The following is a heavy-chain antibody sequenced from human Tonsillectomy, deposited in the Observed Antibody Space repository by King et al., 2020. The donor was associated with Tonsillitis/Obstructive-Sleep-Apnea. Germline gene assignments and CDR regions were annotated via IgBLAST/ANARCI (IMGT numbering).Heavy chain of an antibody. CDR2: IFYSGST. CDR3: ARDHCSSTSCYGNYYYMDD. V-gene: IGHV4-59*01. Sequence: QLQESGPGLVKPSETLSLTCTVSGGSISSYYWSWIRQPPGKGLEWIGYIFYSGSTNYNPSLKSRVTISVDTSKNQFSLKLSSVTAADTAVYYCARDHCSSTSCYGNYYYMDDWGKGTTVTVSS. CDR1: GGSISSYY. J-gene: IGHJ6*03. D-gene: IGHD2-2*01.